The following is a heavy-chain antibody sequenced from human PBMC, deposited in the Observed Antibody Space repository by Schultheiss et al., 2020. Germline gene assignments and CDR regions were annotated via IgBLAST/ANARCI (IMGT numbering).Heavy chain of an antibody. D-gene: IGHD2-2*01. CDR3: ARGSSKYYYYYMDV. V-gene: IGHV1-69*06. J-gene: IGHJ6*03. CDR1: GYTFTSYG. CDR2: FDPEDGET. Sequence: SVKVSGKASGYTFTSYGISWVRQAPGQGLEWMGGFDPEDGETIYAQKFQGRVTITADKSTSTAYMELSSLRSEDTAVYYCARGSSKYYYYYMDVWGKGTTVT.